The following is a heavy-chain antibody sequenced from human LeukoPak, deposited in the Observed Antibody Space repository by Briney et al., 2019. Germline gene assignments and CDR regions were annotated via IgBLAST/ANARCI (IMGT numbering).Heavy chain of an antibody. V-gene: IGHV1-18*01. J-gene: IGHJ4*02. D-gene: IGHD3-22*01. Sequence: ASVKVSCKASGYTFTSYGISWVRQAPGQGLEWMGWISAYNGNTNYAQKPQGRVTMTTDTSTSTAYMELRSLRSDDTAVYYCARDRGYYYDSSGLFDYWGQGTLVTVSS. CDR3: ARDRGYYYDSSGLFDY. CDR2: ISAYNGNT. CDR1: GYTFTSYG.